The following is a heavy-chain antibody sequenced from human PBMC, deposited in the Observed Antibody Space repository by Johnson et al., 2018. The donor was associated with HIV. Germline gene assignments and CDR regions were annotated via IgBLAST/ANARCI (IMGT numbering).Heavy chain of an antibody. D-gene: IGHD5-12*01. CDR2: ITISGGST. Sequence: MQLVESGGGLVKPGGSLRLSCAASGFTFNNAWMGWVRQAPGKGLEWVSSITISGGSTHYADSVKGRFTISRDNSKNILYLQMNSLTPEDTAGYYCASTIDIVPTVRSYDAFDIWGQGTMVTVSS. CDR1: GFTFNNAW. V-gene: IGHV3-23*04. J-gene: IGHJ3*02. CDR3: ASTIDIVPTVRSYDAFDI.